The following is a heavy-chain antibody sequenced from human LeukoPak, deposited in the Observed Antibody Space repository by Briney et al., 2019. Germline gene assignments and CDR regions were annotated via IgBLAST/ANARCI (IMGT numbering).Heavy chain of an antibody. CDR3: ARGGRYYYGNWFDP. J-gene: IGHJ5*02. D-gene: IGHD3-10*01. Sequence: SQTLSLTRTVSGGSISSGGYYWSWIRQHPGKGLEWIGYIYYSGSTYYNPSLKSRVTISVDTSKNQFSLKLSSVTAADTAVYYCARGGRYYYGNWFDPWGQGTLVTVSS. V-gene: IGHV4-31*03. CDR1: GGSISSGGYY. CDR2: IYYSGST.